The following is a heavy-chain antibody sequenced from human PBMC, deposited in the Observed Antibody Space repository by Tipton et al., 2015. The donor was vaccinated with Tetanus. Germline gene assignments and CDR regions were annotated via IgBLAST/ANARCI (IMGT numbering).Heavy chain of an antibody. Sequence: TLSLTCTVSGGSVSRSSHYWTWIRQPPGKELEWVGDVYHSGSTNYHPSLKSRVTISVDTSKNQFSLNLRSVITADTAVYYCARANNDYPKKGPFDYWGQGILVTVSS. CDR1: GGSVSRSSHY. J-gene: IGHJ4*02. V-gene: IGHV4-61*01. CDR3: ARANNDYPKKGPFDY. D-gene: IGHD5-12*01. CDR2: VYHSGST.